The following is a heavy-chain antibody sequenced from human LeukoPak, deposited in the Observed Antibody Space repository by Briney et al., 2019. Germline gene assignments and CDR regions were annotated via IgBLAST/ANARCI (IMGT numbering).Heavy chain of an antibody. J-gene: IGHJ6*03. D-gene: IGHD1-26*01. V-gene: IGHV1-18*01. Sequence: GASVKVSCKASGYTFTSYGISWVRQAPGQGLEWMGWISAYNGNTNYAQKLQGRVTMTTDTSTSTAYMELRSLRSDDTAVYYCARVVGNYYYYYYMDVWGKGTTVTISS. CDR1: GYTFTSYG. CDR3: ARVVGNYYYYYYMDV. CDR2: ISAYNGNT.